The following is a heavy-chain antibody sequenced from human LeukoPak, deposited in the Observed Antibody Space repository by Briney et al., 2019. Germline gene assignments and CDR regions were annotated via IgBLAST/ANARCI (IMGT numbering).Heavy chain of an antibody. CDR1: GGSFSDYW. Sequence: PSETLSLTCAVYGGSFSDYWWAWIRQSPGKGLEWIGEVNHSGRTNYNPSLKSRVSISLDTSKNQFSLNLKSVTAADTAMYYCARDGVVTMELDYWGQGTLVTVSS. CDR2: VNHSGRT. J-gene: IGHJ4*02. V-gene: IGHV4-34*01. D-gene: IGHD3-3*01. CDR3: ARDGVVTMELDY.